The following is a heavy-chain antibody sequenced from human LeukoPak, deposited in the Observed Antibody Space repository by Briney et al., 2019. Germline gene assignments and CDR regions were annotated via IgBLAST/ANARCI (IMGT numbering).Heavy chain of an antibody. CDR1: GYRFTIYS. V-gene: IGHV1-18*01. D-gene: IGHD3-22*01. J-gene: IGHJ4*02. CDR3: ARNYDSSKDGNDY. Sequence: GASVKVSCKASGYRFTIYSISWVRQAPGQGLEWVGWISSYNGKTNYVKNVQGRVTMTTDTSTSTAYMELRSLRSDDTAIYYCARNYDSSKDGNDYWGQGTLVTVSS. CDR2: ISSYNGKT.